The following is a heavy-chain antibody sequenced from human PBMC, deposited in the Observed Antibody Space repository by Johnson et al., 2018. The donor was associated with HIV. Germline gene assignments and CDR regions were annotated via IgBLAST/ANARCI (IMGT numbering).Heavy chain of an antibody. CDR2: INWNGGST. CDR1: GFTFDDYG. V-gene: IGHV3-20*04. CDR3: AGGSGSYLAAFDI. D-gene: IGHD1-26*01. J-gene: IGHJ3*02. Sequence: MLLVESGGGVVRPGGSLRLSCAASGFTFDDYGMSWVRQAPGKGLEWVSGINWNGGSTGYADSVKGRFTISRDHAKNSLYLQMNGLRAEDTALYYCAGGSGSYLAAFDIWGQGTMVTVSS.